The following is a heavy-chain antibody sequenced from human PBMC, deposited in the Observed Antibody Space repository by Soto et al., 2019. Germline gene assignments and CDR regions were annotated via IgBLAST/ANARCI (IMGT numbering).Heavy chain of an antibody. CDR2: MYHSGNT. CDR1: GASITSDDFY. CDR3: VKYYYDSSGLNWFDP. Sequence: SETLSLTCSVSGASITSDDFYCSWIRQHPGKGLEWIGYMYHSGNTYYNPSLRSRVTMSLDTSKNHFSLKLTSVTAADTDVYYCVKYYYDSSGLNWFDPWGTGTLVTVSS. D-gene: IGHD3-22*01. J-gene: IGHJ5*02. V-gene: IGHV4-31*03.